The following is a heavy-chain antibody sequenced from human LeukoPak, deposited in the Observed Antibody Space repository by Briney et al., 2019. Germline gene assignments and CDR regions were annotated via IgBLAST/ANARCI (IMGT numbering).Heavy chain of an antibody. CDR2: ISWNSGSI. CDR1: GFAFDDFA. CDR3: ASHSGGREKLDAFDI. D-gene: IGHD6-6*01. V-gene: IGHV3-9*01. J-gene: IGHJ3*02. Sequence: GGSLRLSCAASGFAFDDFAMHWVRQAPGKGLEWVSGISWNSGSIGYADSVKGRFTISRDNAKNSLYLQMNSLRAEDTAVYYCASHSGGREKLDAFDIWGQGTMVTVSS.